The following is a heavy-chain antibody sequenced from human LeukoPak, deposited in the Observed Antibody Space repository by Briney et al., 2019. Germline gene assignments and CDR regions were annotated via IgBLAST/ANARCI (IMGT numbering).Heavy chain of an antibody. V-gene: IGHV4-59*01. J-gene: IGHJ4*02. CDR3: ARGSVAGTRGLSEFDY. Sequence: SETLSLTCSVSGGSISSYYWSWIRQPPGKGLEWIGYIYYSGSTNYNPSLRSRVTISVDTAKNQFSLKLSSVTAADTAVYYCARGSVAGTRGLSEFDYWGQGTLVTVSS. CDR2: IYYSGST. D-gene: IGHD6-19*01. CDR1: GGSISSYY.